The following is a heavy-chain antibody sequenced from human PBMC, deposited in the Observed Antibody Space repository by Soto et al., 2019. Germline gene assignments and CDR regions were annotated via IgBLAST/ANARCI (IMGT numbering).Heavy chain of an antibody. CDR1: GFTFRSYS. J-gene: IGHJ6*02. CDR3: ARGYSGHVYYYGMDV. D-gene: IGHD5-12*01. CDR2: ISSSSSTI. V-gene: IGHV3-48*02. Sequence: GGSLRLSCAASGFTFRSYSMNWVRQAPGKGLEWVSYISSSSSTIYYADSVKGRFTISRDNAKNSLYLQMNSLRDEDTAVYYCARGYSGHVYYYGMDVWGQGTTVTVSS.